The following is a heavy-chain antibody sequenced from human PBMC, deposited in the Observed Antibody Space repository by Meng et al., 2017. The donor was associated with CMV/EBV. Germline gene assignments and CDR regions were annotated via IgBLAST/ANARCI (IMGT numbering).Heavy chain of an antibody. CDR3: AREIVVVPAAIDNWFDP. V-gene: IGHV4-4*07. CDR2: IYTSGST. Sequence: VALQEPGQGLVKPSETSALPCTVSGVASSSYDWSWIRQPAGKGLEWIGRIYTSGSTNYNPSLKSRVTMSVDTSKNQFSLKLSSVTAADTAVYYCAREIVVVPAAIDNWFDPWGQGTLVTVSS. CDR1: GVASSSYD. J-gene: IGHJ5*02. D-gene: IGHD2-2*02.